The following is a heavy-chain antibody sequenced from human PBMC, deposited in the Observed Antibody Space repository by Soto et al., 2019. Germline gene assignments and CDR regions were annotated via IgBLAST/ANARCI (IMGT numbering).Heavy chain of an antibody. V-gene: IGHV4-30-2*01. CDR2: IYHSGST. J-gene: IGHJ4*02. CDR3: TSSSSTVTTLDY. CDR1: GGSISSGGYS. D-gene: IGHD2-2*01. Sequence: QLQLQESGSGLVKPSQTLSLTCAVSGGSISSGGYSWSWNRQPPGKGLEWVGYIYHSGSTYYNPALTSRVTISIDRSTNQFSLKLSSVTAADTFVHSCTSSSSTVTTLDYWGQGTLVTVSS.